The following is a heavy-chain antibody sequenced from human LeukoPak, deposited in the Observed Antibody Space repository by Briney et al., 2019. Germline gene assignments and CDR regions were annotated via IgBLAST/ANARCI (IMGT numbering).Heavy chain of an antibody. Sequence: TGGSLRLXCAASGFTFDDYAMHWDRQAPGKGLEWASLISGDGGSTYYADSVKGRFTISRDNSKNSLYLQMNSLRTEDTALYYFAKDRRLGELSSWGQGTLVTVSS. CDR1: GFTFDDYA. CDR2: ISGDGGST. CDR3: AKDRRLGELSS. J-gene: IGHJ5*02. V-gene: IGHV3-43*02. D-gene: IGHD3-16*02.